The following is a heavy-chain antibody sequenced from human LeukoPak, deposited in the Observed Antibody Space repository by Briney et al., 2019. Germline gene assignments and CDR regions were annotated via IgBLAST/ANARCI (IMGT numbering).Heavy chain of an antibody. D-gene: IGHD1-26*01. CDR1: GYSFTSYW. V-gene: IGHV5-51*01. CDR3: ARYEWGGATTEYWFDS. Sequence: GESLKISCKGSGYSFTSYWIGWVRQMPGKGLEWMGIIYPGDSDTRYSPSFQGQVTISADKSISTAYLQWSSLKASDTAMYYCARYEWGGATTEYWFDSWGQGTLVTVSS. J-gene: IGHJ5*01. CDR2: IYPGDSDT.